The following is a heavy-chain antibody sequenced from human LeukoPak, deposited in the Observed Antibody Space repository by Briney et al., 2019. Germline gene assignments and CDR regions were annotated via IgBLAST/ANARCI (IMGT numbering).Heavy chain of an antibody. Sequence: ASVKVSCKASGYTFTSYYIHWVRQAPGQGLEWMGIINPSGGSTSYAQKFQGRVTMTRDTSTSTVYMELSSLRSEDTAVYYCARERGSMPETRYFDYWGQGTLATVSS. CDR3: ARERGSMPETRYFDY. J-gene: IGHJ4*02. CDR2: INPSGGST. CDR1: GYTFTSYY. V-gene: IGHV1-46*01. D-gene: IGHD2/OR15-2a*01.